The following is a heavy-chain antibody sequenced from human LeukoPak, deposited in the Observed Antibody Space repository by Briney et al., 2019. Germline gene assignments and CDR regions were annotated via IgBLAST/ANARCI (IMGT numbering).Heavy chain of an antibody. J-gene: IGHJ4*02. CDR3: ARFSSIAAAFDY. CDR2: IYYNGNT. D-gene: IGHD6-13*01. V-gene: IGHV4-59*12. CDR1: GGSITNYY. Sequence: SETLSLTCAVSGGSITNYYWSWIRQSPGKGLEWIGFIYYNGNTNYNPSLKSRVTMSVDTSKNQFSLNLSSVTAADTAVYYCARFSSIAAAFDYWGLGTLVTVSS.